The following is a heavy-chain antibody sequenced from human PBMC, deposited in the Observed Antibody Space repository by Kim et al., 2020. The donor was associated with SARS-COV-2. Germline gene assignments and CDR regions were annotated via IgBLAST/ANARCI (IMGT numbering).Heavy chain of an antibody. J-gene: IGHJ4*02. V-gene: IGHV1-8*01. Sequence: GNAQKFQGRITMTRDTSISTAYMELSSLRSEDTAVYYCARGSIVVPAAAASWGQGTRVTVSS. CDR3: ARGSIVVPAAAAS. D-gene: IGHD2-2*01.